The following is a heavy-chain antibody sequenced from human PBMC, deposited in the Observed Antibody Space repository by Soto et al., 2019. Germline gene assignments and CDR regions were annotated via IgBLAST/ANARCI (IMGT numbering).Heavy chain of an antibody. CDR1: GGTFSSYT. D-gene: IGHD2-21*02. V-gene: IGHV1-69*02. J-gene: IGHJ4*02. CDR3: ARDDGLAYCGGDCYS. CDR2: IIPILGIA. Sequence: QVQLVQSGAEVKKPGSSVKVSCKASGGTFSSYTISWVRQAPGQGLEWMGRIIPILGIANYAQKFRGRVTMTADKSTRTAYMELSSLRSEDTAVYYCARDDGLAYCGGDCYSWGQGTLVTVSS.